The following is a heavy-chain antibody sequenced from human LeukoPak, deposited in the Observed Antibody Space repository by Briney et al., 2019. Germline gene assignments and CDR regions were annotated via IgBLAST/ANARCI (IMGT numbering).Heavy chain of an antibody. V-gene: IGHV3-30*02. CDR1: GFTFSSYG. Sequence: PGGSLRLSCAASGFTFSSYGMHWVRQAPGKGLEWVAFIRYDGSNKYYADSVKGRFTISRDNSKNTLYLQMNSLRAEDTAEYYCANARGGIAVAGTDYWGQGTLITVSS. CDR3: ANARGGIAVAGTDY. D-gene: IGHD6-19*01. CDR2: IRYDGSNK. J-gene: IGHJ4*02.